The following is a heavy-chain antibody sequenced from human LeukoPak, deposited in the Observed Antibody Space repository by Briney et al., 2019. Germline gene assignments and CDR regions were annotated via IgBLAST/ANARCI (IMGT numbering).Heavy chain of an antibody. V-gene: IGHV4-39*07. J-gene: IGHJ6*02. CDR1: GDSISSSSHC. CDR3: ARDIRYSSDPEYYFGMDV. D-gene: IGHD6-19*01. Sequence: SETLSLTCTVSGDSISSSSHCWGWIRQPPGKGLDWIGSVYYSGTTYYNPSLKSRVTVSIDTSKNLFSLKLSSVTAADTAVYYCARDIRYSSDPEYYFGMDVWGQGTTVTVSS. CDR2: VYYSGTT.